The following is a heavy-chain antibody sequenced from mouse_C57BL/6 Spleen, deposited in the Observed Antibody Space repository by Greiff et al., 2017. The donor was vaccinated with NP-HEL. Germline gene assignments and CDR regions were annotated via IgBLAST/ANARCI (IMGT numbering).Heavy chain of an antibody. CDR1: GYAFSSYW. Sequence: QVQLKESGAELVKPGASVKISCKASGYAFSSYWMNWVKQRPGKGLEWIGQIYPGDGDTNYNGKFKGKATLTADKSSSTAYMQLSSLTSEDSAVYFCARGGAQATEGLFDYWGQGTTLTVSS. D-gene: IGHD3-2*02. V-gene: IGHV1-80*01. CDR2: IYPGDGDT. J-gene: IGHJ2*01. CDR3: ARGGAQATEGLFDY.